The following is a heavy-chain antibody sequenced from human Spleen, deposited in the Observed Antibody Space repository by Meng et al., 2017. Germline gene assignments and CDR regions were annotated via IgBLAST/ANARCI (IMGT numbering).Heavy chain of an antibody. D-gene: IGHD6-6*01. J-gene: IGHJ4*02. Sequence: GSLRLSCAVSGGSISSDNWWSWVRQPPGKGLEWIGEIYHSENTNYNPSLKSRVTISVDKSKNQFSLKLNSVTAADTAVYYCARVGAWIAAHYWGQGTLVTVSS. CDR3: ARVGAWIAAHY. CDR2: IYHSENT. CDR1: GGSISSDNW. V-gene: IGHV4-4*02.